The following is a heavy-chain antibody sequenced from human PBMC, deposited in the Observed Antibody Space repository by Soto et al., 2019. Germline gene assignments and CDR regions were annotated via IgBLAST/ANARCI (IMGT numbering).Heavy chain of an antibody. Sequence: SVKVSCKASGGTFSSYAISWVRQAPGQGLEWMGGIIPIFGTANYAQKFQGRVTITADESTSTAYMELSSLRSEDTAVYYCARVTAAGQAIPGYFDYWGQGTLVTVSS. J-gene: IGHJ4*02. D-gene: IGHD6-25*01. CDR2: IIPIFGTA. V-gene: IGHV1-69*13. CDR1: GGTFSSYA. CDR3: ARVTAAGQAIPGYFDY.